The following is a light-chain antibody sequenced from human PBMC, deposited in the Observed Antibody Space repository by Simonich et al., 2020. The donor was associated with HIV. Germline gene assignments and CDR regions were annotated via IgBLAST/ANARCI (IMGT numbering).Light chain of an antibody. V-gene: IGLV2-23*01. Sequence: QSALTQPASGSGSPGQSITISCTGTSSDVGNYNLVSWYQQHPGKAPKLMIYEGSKRPSGVSNRLSGSKSGNTASLTIAGLQAEDEADYYCCSYAGSWVFGGGTKLTVL. CDR2: EGS. CDR3: CSYAGSWV. CDR1: SSDVGNYNL. J-gene: IGLJ3*02.